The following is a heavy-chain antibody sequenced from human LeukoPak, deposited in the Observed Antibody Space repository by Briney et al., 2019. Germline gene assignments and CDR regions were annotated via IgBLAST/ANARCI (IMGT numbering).Heavy chain of an antibody. CDR1: GASIISDTYY. J-gene: IGHJ4*02. D-gene: IGHD3-22*01. V-gene: IGHV4-39*07. Sequence: MTSETLSLTCTVSGASIISDTYYWGWIRQPPGKGLEWIGSIYYSGSTYYSPSLKSRVTISVDTSTNQFSLKLISVTAADTALYYCARNFYASSGYYLDDFYFDFWGQGTLVTVSS. CDR3: ARNFYASSGYYLDDFYFDF. CDR2: IYYSGST.